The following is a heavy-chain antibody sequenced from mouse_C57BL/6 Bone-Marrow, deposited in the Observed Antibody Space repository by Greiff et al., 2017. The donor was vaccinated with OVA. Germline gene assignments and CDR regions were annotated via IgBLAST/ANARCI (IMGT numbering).Heavy chain of an antibody. CDR2: IDPEDGET. Sequence: DVKLVESGAELVKPGASVKLSCTASGFNIKDYYMHWVKQRTEQGLEWIGRIDPEDGETKYAPKFQGKATITADTSSNTAYLQLSSLTSEDTAVYYCALYGSSYWYFDVWGTGTTVTVSS. J-gene: IGHJ1*03. CDR3: ALYGSSYWYFDV. CDR1: GFNIKDYY. V-gene: IGHV14-2*01. D-gene: IGHD1-1*01.